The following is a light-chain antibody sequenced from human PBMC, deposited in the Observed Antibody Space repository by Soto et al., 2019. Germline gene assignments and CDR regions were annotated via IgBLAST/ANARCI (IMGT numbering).Light chain of an antibody. Sequence: QSVLTQPRSVSGAPGQRVTISWTGGSSNIGAGYDVHWYQQLPGTGPKLLIYANNNRPSGVPDRFSGSKSGTSASLAITGLRAEDEADYYCQSYDSSLSGYVFGTGTKVTV. J-gene: IGLJ1*01. CDR2: ANN. V-gene: IGLV1-40*01. CDR1: SSNIGAGYD. CDR3: QSYDSSLSGYV.